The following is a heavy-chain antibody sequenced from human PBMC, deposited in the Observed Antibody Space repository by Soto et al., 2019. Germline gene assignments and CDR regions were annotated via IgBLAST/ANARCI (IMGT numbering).Heavy chain of an antibody. J-gene: IGHJ4*02. V-gene: IGHV4-59*11. Sequence: SQPMCLTRTVAGGSIGNLCWSWIRQPQRGGLEWIGHIFYSGSTNYNPALKSRVTISVDTSKNQFSLKLSSVTAADTAVYYCARSGYSYGPNPLLYWGQRTLVTVSS. CDR1: GGSIGNLC. D-gene: IGHD5-18*01. CDR2: IFYSGST. CDR3: ARSGYSYGPNPLLY.